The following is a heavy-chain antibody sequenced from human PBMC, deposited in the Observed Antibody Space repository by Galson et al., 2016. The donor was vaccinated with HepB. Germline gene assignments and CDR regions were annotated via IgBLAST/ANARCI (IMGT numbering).Heavy chain of an antibody. V-gene: IGHV1-3*01. J-gene: IGHJ4*02. D-gene: IGHD6-19*01. CDR1: GYSFTSYA. CDR2: INVGNGNT. CDR3: ARGSSGWYYFDY. Sequence: SVKVSCKASGYSFTSYAMHWVRQAPGQRLEWMGWINVGNGNTKYSQKFQGRVTITRDTSASTAYMELSSLRSEDTAVYYCARGSSGWYYFDYWGQGTLVTVSS.